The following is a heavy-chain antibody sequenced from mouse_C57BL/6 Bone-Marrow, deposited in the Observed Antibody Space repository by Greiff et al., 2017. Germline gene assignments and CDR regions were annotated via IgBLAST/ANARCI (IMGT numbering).Heavy chain of an antibody. J-gene: IGHJ4*01. V-gene: IGHV5-6*01. CDR1: GFTFSSYG. CDR2: ISSGGSYT. D-gene: IGHD1-1*01. Sequence: EVKLVESGGDLVKPGGSLKLSCAASGFTFSSYGMSWVRQTPDKRLEWVATISSGGSYTYYPDSVKGRFTISRDNAKNTLYLQMSSLKSEDTAMYYCARHYYGSSYEAMDYWGQGTSVIVSS. CDR3: ARHYYGSSYEAMDY.